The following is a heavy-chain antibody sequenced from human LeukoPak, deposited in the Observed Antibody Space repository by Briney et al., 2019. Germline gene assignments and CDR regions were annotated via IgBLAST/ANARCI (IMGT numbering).Heavy chain of an antibody. Sequence: PGESLKISCETSGYTFTKFWVGGVRQTPGKGLEWLGMIYPDDSDTRYSPSFQGQVTMSVDKSISIVYLHWSSLKASDTAIYYCVRGKGSGTYYGFDYWGQGTVVSVVS. CDR2: IYPDDSDT. J-gene: IGHJ4*02. D-gene: IGHD3-10*01. V-gene: IGHV5-51*03. CDR3: VRGKGSGTYYGFDY. CDR1: GYTFTKFW.